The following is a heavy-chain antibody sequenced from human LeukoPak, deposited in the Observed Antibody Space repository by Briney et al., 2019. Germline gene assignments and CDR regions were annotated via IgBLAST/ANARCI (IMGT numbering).Heavy chain of an antibody. D-gene: IGHD4-11*01. V-gene: IGHV4-38-2*01. J-gene: IGHJ2*01. Sequence: PSETLSLTCAVSGYSISSGYYWGWIRQPPGKGLEWIGSIYHSGSTYYNPSLKSRVTISVDPSKNQFSLKLSSVTAADTAVYYCARPLTVTTPWYFDLWGRGTLVTVSS. CDR3: ARPLTVTTPWYFDL. CDR1: GYSISSGYY. CDR2: IYHSGST.